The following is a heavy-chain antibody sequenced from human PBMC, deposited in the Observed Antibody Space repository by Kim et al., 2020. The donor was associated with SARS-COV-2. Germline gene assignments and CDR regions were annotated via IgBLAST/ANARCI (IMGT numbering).Heavy chain of an antibody. V-gene: IGHV7-4-1*02. CDR2: INTNTGNP. CDR3: ARSGYEWDWYFDL. CDR1: GYTFTNHA. J-gene: IGHJ2*01. Sequence: ASVKVSCKASGYTFTNHAMNWVRQAPGQGLEWMGLINTNTGNPRYAQGFTGRFVFSLDTSVSTAYLQISSLKAEDSAVYYCARSGYEWDWYFDLWGRGTLVTVSS. D-gene: IGHD5-12*01.